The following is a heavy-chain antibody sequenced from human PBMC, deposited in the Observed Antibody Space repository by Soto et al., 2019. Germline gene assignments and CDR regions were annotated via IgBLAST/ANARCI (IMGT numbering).Heavy chain of an antibody. D-gene: IGHD6-19*01. CDR2: IWYDGRNK. CDR3: ARDHHSGWYVGPFDY. J-gene: IGHJ4*02. Sequence: QVQLVESGGGVVQPGRSLRLSCAASGFTFSSYGMHWVRQAPGKGLERVGDIWYDGRNKYYADSVKGRFTISRDNSKNALYLQMNSLRAEDTAVYYCARDHHSGWYVGPFDYWGQGTLVTFSS. V-gene: IGHV3-33*01. CDR1: GFTFSSYG.